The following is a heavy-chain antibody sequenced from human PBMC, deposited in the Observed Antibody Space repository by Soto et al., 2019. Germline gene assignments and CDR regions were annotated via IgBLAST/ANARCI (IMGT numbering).Heavy chain of an antibody. Sequence: SETLSLTCTVSGGSISSYYWSWIRQPPGKGLEWIGYIYYSGSTNYNPSLKSRVTISVDTSKNQFSLKLSSVTAADTAVYYCARPSYDSSGYYHFQHWDQGTLVTVSS. CDR3: ARPSYDSSGYYHFQH. CDR2: IYYSGST. CDR1: GGSISSYY. V-gene: IGHV4-59*01. J-gene: IGHJ1*01. D-gene: IGHD3-22*01.